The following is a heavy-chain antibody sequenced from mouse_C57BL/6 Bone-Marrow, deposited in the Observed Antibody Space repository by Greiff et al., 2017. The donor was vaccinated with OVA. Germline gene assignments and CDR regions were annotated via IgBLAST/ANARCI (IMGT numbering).Heavy chain of an antibody. CDR1: GFDFSRYW. J-gene: IGHJ1*03. V-gene: IGHV4-1*01. CDR3: ARGKDGGMHWCFAV. CDR2: INPDSSTI. Sequence: VQLQQSGGGLVQPGGSLKLSCAASGFDFSRYWMSWVRRAPGKGLEWIGEINPDSSTIKYAPSLKDKFIISSNNAKNTLYLQISKLRSEDTALYYCARGKDGGMHWCFAVWGTGTTVTVSA. D-gene: IGHD1-1*02.